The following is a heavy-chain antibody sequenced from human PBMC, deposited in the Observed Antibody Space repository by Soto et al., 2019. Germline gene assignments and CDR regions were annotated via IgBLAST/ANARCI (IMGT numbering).Heavy chain of an antibody. J-gene: IGHJ3*02. CDR2: ISSSSSVI. CDR3: ARYLIIPRAFDI. CDR1: GFTFSTYS. Sequence: GGSLRLSCSVSGFTFSTYSMAWIRQAPGKGLEWLSYISSSSSVIYYADSVKGRITVSRDNGKNALILQMHSLRADDTAVYYCARYLIIPRAFDIWGQGTAVTV. D-gene: IGHD2-21*01. V-gene: IGHV3-48*04.